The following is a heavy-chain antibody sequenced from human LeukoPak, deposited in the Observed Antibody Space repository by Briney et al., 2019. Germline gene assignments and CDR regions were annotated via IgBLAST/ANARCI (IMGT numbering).Heavy chain of an antibody. D-gene: IGHD3-22*01. CDR1: GFTFSNAW. CDR3: STTYYYDSSEGY. Sequence: PGGSLRRSCAASGFTFSNAWMNWVRQAPGKGLEWVGRIKSKTDGGTTDYAAPVKGRFTISRDDSKNTLYLQMNSLKTEDTAVYYCSTTYYYDSSEGYWGQGTLVTVSS. J-gene: IGHJ4*02. CDR2: IKSKTDGGTT. V-gene: IGHV3-15*07.